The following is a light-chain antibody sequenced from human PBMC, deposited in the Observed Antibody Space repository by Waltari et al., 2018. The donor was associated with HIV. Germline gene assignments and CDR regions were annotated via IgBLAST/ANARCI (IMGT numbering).Light chain of an antibody. Sequence: EIVLTPSPGTLSLSPGERATLSCRASQSVSSSYLAWYQQKPGQAPTLLIYGVSSSATDIPDRFSGSGSGTDFTLTINRLEPEDFAVYYCQQYGSSLVTFGGGTKVEIK. CDR3: QQYGSSLVT. CDR1: QSVSSSY. J-gene: IGKJ4*01. CDR2: GVS. V-gene: IGKV3-20*01.